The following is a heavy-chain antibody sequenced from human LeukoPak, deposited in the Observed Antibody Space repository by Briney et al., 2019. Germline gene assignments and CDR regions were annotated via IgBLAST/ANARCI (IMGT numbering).Heavy chain of an antibody. CDR3: AKDLLEHQLYNCFDP. CDR1: VFTFDDYA. V-gene: IGHV3-43*02. J-gene: IGHJ5*02. D-gene: IGHD1/OR15-1a*01. CDR2: ISGDGGST. Sequence: GGALRLSCAASVFTFDDYAMHWVRPAPGEGVGWVSLISGDGGSTYYADSVKGRFSTSKENSKNSLYLQMNSLRTEDTALYYCAKDLLEHQLYNCFDPWGQGTLVTVSS.